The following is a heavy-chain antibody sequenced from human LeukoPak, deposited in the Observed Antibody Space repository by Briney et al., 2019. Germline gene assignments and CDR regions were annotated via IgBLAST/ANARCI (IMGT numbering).Heavy chain of an antibody. V-gene: IGHV4-34*01. J-gene: IGHJ5*02. CDR3: ARVREHITIFGVAYSWFDP. CDR2: INHSGST. Sequence: KSSETLSLTCAVYGGSFSGYYWSWIRQPPGKGLEWIGEINHSGSTNYNPSLKSRVTISVDTSKNQFSLKLSSVTAADTAVYYCARVREHITIFGVAYSWFDPWGQGTLVTVSS. D-gene: IGHD3-3*01. CDR1: GGSFSGYY.